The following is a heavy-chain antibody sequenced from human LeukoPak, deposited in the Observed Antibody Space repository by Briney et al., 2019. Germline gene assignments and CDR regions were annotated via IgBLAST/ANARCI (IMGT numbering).Heavy chain of an antibody. CDR1: GFTFSSYA. CDR2: ISYDGSNK. J-gene: IGHJ4*02. CDR3: AGARSRYSSSPPLNY. Sequence: PGGSLRLSCAASGFTFSSYAMHWVRQAPGKGLEWVAVISYDGSNKYYAASVKGRFTISRDNSKNTLYLQMNSLRAEDTAVYYCAGARSRYSSSPPLNYWGQGTLVTVSS. D-gene: IGHD6-6*01. V-gene: IGHV3-30*01.